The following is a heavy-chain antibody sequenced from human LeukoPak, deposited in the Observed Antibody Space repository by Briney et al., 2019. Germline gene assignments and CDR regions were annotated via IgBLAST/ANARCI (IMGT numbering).Heavy chain of an antibody. Sequence: ASVKVSCKACGYTFTGYYMHWVRQAPGQGLEWMGRINPNSGGTHFAQKFQGRVTMTRDTSIGTAYMELSSLRSDDTAIYYCARETDADYCDYWGQGTLVTVS. CDR1: GYTFTGYY. D-gene: IGHD1-14*01. V-gene: IGHV1-2*06. CDR3: ARETDADYCDY. J-gene: IGHJ4*02. CDR2: INPNSGGT.